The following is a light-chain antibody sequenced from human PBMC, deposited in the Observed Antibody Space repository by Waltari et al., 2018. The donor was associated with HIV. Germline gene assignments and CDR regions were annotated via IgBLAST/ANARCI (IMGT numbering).Light chain of an antibody. CDR1: SSNIGSNT. Sequence: QSVLTQPPSASGTPGQRVTISCSGSSSNIGSNTVNWYQHLPGTAPKLLIYSNNQRPSGVPDRFSGSKSGTSASLAISGLQSEDEADYYCAAWDDSLNGVLFGGGTKLTVL. J-gene: IGLJ2*01. V-gene: IGLV1-44*01. CDR2: SNN. CDR3: AAWDDSLNGVL.